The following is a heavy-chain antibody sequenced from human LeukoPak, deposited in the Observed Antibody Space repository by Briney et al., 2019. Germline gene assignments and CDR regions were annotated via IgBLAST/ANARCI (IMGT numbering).Heavy chain of an antibody. CDR2: IFYSGNT. CDR1: GGSISSNNYY. CDR3: ARYNAHGDYVFDY. D-gene: IGHD4-17*01. Sequence: SETLSLTCTVSGGSISSNNYYWGWIRQPPGKGLEWIGSIFYSGNTYYNPSLKSRVTISVDTSKNQFSLKLSSVTAADTAVFYCARYNAHGDYVFDYWGQGTLVTVSS. J-gene: IGHJ4*02. V-gene: IGHV4-39*01.